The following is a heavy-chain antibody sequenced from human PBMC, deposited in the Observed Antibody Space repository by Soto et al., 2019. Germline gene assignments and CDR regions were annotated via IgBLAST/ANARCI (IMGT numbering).Heavy chain of an antibody. D-gene: IGHD3-10*01. CDR1: GGSLSGYQ. J-gene: IGHJ6*03. V-gene: IGHV4-34*01. Sequence: LSVTCAVYGGSLSGYQWTWIRQTPGKGLEWIGEINDSGNINYNPSLKSRVTILVDTAKKQISLKLSSVTAADTAVYYCARGLILWFGELSRRGGYYYYMDVWGKGTTVTVS. CDR3: ARGLILWFGELSRRGGYYYYMDV. CDR2: INDSGNI.